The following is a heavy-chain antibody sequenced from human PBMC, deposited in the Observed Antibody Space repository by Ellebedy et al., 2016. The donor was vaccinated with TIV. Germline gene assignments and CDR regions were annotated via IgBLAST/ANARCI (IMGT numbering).Heavy chain of an antibody. J-gene: IGHJ6*02. CDR2: ISSSSSTI. V-gene: IGHV3-48*02. CDR3: ARLGGSGSVDYYYYGMDV. D-gene: IGHD3-10*01. CDR1: GFTFSSYA. Sequence: GESLKISXAASGFTFSSYAMSWVRQAPGKGLEWVSYISSSSSTIYYADSVKGRFTISRDNAKNSLYLQMNSLRDEDTAVYYCARLGGSGSVDYYYYGMDVWGQGTTVTVSS.